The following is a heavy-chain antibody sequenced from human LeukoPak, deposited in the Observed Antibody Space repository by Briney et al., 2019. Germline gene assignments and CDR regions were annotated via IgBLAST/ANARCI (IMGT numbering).Heavy chain of an antibody. CDR2: MYYDGSS. V-gene: IGHV4-39*01. J-gene: IGHJ4*02. CDR1: GGSINSGTFY. Sequence: SETLSLACTVSGGSINSGTFYWGWIRQPPGKGLEWIGSMYYDGSSCYNPSLKSRVTTSVDTSKNQFSLKLTSVTAADTAVYFCARRSDSGSDDGEDYFDYWGQGTLVTVSS. D-gene: IGHD1-26*01. CDR3: ARRSDSGSDDGEDYFDY.